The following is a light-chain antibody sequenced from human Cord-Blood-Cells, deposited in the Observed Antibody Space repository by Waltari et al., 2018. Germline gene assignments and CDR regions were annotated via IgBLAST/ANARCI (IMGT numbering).Light chain of an antibody. CDR1: QSVSSSY. CDR3: QQYGSSPGLT. V-gene: IGKV3-20*01. J-gene: IGKJ4*01. CDR2: GAS. Sequence: ELVLTQSPGTLSLSPGERATLSCRASQSVSSSYLAWYQQKPGQAHRLLIYGASSRATGIPDRFSGSGSGTDFTLTISRLEPEDFAVYYCQQYGSSPGLTFGGGTKVEIK.